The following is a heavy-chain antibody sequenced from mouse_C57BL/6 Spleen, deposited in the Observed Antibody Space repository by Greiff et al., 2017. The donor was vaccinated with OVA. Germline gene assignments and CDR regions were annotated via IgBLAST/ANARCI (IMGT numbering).Heavy chain of an antibody. CDR2: INPSSGYT. CDR3: ARLTVVGDYDAMDD. D-gene: IGHD1-1*01. V-gene: IGHV1-7*01. CDR1: GYTFTSYW. Sequence: VKLMESGAELAKPGASVKLSCKASGYTFTSYWMHWVKQRPGQGLEWIGYINPSSGYTKYNQKFKGKATLTADKSSSTAYMQLSSLTDEDSAVYDCARLTVVGDYDAMDDWGQGTTVTVAS. J-gene: IGHJ4*01.